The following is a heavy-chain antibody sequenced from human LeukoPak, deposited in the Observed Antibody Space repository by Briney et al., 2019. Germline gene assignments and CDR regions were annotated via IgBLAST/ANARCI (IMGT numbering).Heavy chain of an antibody. CDR2: INPSGGST. J-gene: IGHJ5*02. Sequence: ASVKVSCKASGYTFTSYYMRWVRQAPGQGLEWMGIINPSGGSTSYAQKFQGRVTMTRDTSTSTVYMELSSLRSEDTAVYYCARAYCSSTSCYSRFDPWGQGTLVTVSS. V-gene: IGHV1-46*01. CDR1: GYTFTSYY. CDR3: ARAYCSSTSCYSRFDP. D-gene: IGHD2-2*01.